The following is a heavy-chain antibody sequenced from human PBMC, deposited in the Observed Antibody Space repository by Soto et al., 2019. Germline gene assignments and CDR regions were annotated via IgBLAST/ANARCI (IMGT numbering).Heavy chain of an antibody. CDR1: GFIFSSYG. CDR2: ISYDGSNK. D-gene: IGHD2-2*01. J-gene: IGHJ6*02. Sequence: QVQLVESGGGVVQPGRSLRLSCAASGFIFSSYGMHWVRQAPGKGLEWVAVISYDGSNKYYADSVKGRFTISSSKNTLYLPMNSLRAEDTAVYYCAKDWGDGTSVEPGANGKGGYYYGMDVWGQGTTVTVSS. V-gene: IGHV3-30*18. CDR3: AKDWGDGTSVEPGANGKGGYYYGMDV.